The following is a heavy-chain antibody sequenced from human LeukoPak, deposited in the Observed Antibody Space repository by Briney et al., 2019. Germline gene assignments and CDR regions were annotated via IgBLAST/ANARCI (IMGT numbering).Heavy chain of an antibody. Sequence: GGSLRLSCAASGFTFSSYSMNWVRQAPGKGLEWVSSISSSSSYIYYADSVKGRFTISRDNAKNSLYLQMSSLRAEDTAVYYCARGRLTTIGNYYYYMDVWGKGTTVTASS. CDR1: GFTFSSYS. D-gene: IGHD5-12*01. CDR2: ISSSSSYI. V-gene: IGHV3-21*01. CDR3: ARGRLTTIGNYYYYMDV. J-gene: IGHJ6*03.